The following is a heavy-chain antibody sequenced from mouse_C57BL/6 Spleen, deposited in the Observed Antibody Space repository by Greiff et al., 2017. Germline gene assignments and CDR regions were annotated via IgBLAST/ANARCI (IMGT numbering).Heavy chain of an antibody. J-gene: IGHJ1*03. CDR3: TRGGVITTVVDWYFDV. V-gene: IGHV5-9-1*02. CDR1: GFTFSSYA. CDR2: ISSGGDYI. D-gene: IGHD1-1*01. Sequence: EVKLEESGEGLVKPGGSLKLSCAASGFTFSSYAMSWVRQTPEKRLEWVAYISSGGDYIYYADTVKGRFTISRDNARNTLYLQMSSLKSEDTAMYYCTRGGVITTVVDWYFDVWGTGTTVTVSS.